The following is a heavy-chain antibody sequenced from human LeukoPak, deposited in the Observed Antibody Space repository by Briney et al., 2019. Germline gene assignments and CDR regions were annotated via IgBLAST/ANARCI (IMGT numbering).Heavy chain of an antibody. CDR2: ISWNSGSI. CDR3: AKDSSSGSSYFDY. D-gene: IGHD1-26*01. J-gene: IGHJ4*02. CDR1: GSTSDDYA. Sequence: GGSLRLSCAASGSTSDDYAMHWVRQAPGKGLEWVSGISWNSGSIGYADSVKGRFTISRDNAKNSLYLQMNSLRAEDTALYYCAKDSSSGSSYFDYWGQGTLVTVSS. V-gene: IGHV3-9*02.